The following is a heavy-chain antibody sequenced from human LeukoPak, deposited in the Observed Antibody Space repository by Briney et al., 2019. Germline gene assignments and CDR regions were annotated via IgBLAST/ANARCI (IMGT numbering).Heavy chain of an antibody. CDR1: GFTFSSFG. J-gene: IGHJ4*02. Sequence: GGSLRLSCAASGFTFSSFGMHWVRQAPGKGLQWVAFIRYDGTTKYYTDSVKGRFTISRDNSKNTLYLQMNSLRAEDTAVYYCAKDGYLTVWYWGQGTLVTVSS. CDR3: AKDGYLTVWY. V-gene: IGHV3-30*02. D-gene: IGHD5-12*01. CDR2: IRYDGTTK.